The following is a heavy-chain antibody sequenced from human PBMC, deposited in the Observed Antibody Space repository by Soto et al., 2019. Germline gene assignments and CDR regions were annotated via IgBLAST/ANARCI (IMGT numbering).Heavy chain of an antibody. CDR3: ASSVEGHFDY. J-gene: IGHJ4*02. D-gene: IGHD6-19*01. V-gene: IGHV3-48*02. CDR1: GFTFRIYS. CDR2: MTSDMKTI. Sequence: EVQLVESGGGLVQPGGSLRLSCAASGFTFRIYSMNWIRQAPGKGLEWVSYMTSDMKTIHYADSVKGRLTISRDNARNSVYLQMTSLRDEDTAVYYCASSVEGHFDYWGQGTVVTVSS.